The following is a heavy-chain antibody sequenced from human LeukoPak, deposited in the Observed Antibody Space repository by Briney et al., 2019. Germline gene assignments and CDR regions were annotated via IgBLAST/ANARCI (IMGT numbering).Heavy chain of an antibody. CDR3: ATGSRDGYRN. D-gene: IGHD5-24*01. V-gene: IGHV3-11*01. CDR1: GFSFSDYY. CDR2: ISSSGSSI. Sequence: GGPLRLSCAASGFSFSDYYMSWIRQTPGKGLAWVSYISSSGSSIYYADSVKGRFTISRDNAKNSLYLQMNSLRAEDTAVYYCATGSRDGYRNWGQGTLVTVSS. J-gene: IGHJ4*02.